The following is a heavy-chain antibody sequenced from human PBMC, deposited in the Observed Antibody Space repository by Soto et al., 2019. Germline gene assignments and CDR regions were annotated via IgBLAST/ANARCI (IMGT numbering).Heavy chain of an antibody. V-gene: IGHV1-18*04. CDR3: ARDFLRGARTRWELPADY. CDR2: ISAYNGNT. D-gene: IGHD1-26*01. Sequence: ASVKVSCKASGYTFTSYGISWVRQAPGQGLEWMGWISAYNGNTNYAQKLQGRVTMTTDTSTSTAYMELRSLRSDDTAVYYCARDFLRGARTRWELPADYWGQGTLVTVSS. CDR1: GYTFTSYG. J-gene: IGHJ4*02.